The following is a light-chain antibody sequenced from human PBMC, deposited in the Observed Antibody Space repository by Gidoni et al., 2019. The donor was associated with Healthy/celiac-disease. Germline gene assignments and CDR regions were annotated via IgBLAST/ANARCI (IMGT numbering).Light chain of an antibody. Sequence: DIQMTPSPSSLSASVGDSVTITCRASQSISSYLIWYQQKPGKAPKLLIYAASSLQSGVPSRFSGSGSGTDVTRTISSLQPEDFATYYCQQSYSTPLTFGGGTKVEIK. J-gene: IGKJ4*01. CDR3: QQSYSTPLT. CDR1: QSISSY. CDR2: AAS. V-gene: IGKV1-39*01.